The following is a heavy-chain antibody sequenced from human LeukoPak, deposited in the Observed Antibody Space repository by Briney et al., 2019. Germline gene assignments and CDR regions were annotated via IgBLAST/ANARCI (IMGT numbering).Heavy chain of an antibody. D-gene: IGHD6-13*01. J-gene: IGHJ4*02. Sequence: GASVKVSCKASGYTFTGYYMHWVRQAPGQGLEWMGRINPNSGGTNYAQKFQGRVTMTRDTSISTAYMELSRLRPDDTAVYYCARRVGSADGFDYWGQGTLVTVSS. CDR2: INPNSGGT. CDR3: ARRVGSADGFDY. CDR1: GYTFTGYY. V-gene: IGHV1-2*06.